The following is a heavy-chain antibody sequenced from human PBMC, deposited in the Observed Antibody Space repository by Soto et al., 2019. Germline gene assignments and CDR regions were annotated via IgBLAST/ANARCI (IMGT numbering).Heavy chain of an antibody. J-gene: IGHJ3*02. CDR1: GFTFDDYA. Sequence: EVQLVESGGGLVQPGRSLRLSCAASGFTFDDYAMHWVRQAPGKGLEWVSGISWNSGSIGYADSVKGRFTISRDNAKNSLYLQMNNLRADDTALYDCAKDRGYDPKNDAFDIWGQGTMVTVSS. CDR2: ISWNSGSI. CDR3: AKDRGYDPKNDAFDI. V-gene: IGHV3-9*01. D-gene: IGHD5-12*01.